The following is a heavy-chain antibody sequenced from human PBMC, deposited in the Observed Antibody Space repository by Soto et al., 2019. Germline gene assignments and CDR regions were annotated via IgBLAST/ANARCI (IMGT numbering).Heavy chain of an antibody. J-gene: IGHJ4*02. Sequence: EVQLVESGGGLVKPGGSLRVSCAASGFTFSNYSMNCVRQAPGKGLEWVSSISSTSKYIYYADSVKGRFTISRDNAKKSLYLQMNSLRAEDTAVYYCARGLISGCFDYWGQGTLVTVSA. CDR3: ARGLISGCFDY. V-gene: IGHV3-21*01. CDR2: ISSTSKYI. CDR1: GFTFSNYS. D-gene: IGHD6-19*01.